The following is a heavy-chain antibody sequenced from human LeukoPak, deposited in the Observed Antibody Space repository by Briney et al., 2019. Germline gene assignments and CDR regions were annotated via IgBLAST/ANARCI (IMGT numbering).Heavy chain of an antibody. V-gene: IGHV4-59*11. D-gene: IGHD2-15*01. Sequence: SETLSLTCTVSGGSISSHYWSWIRQAPGKGLEWIGYIYFTGSTDYNPSLKSRVTISVDTSKNQFYLKLTSVPAAYTALYYCARGGLVVVVGDAFDFRGQGTMVTVS. CDR3: ARGGLVVVVGDAFDF. J-gene: IGHJ3*01. CDR2: IYFTGST. CDR1: GGSISSHY.